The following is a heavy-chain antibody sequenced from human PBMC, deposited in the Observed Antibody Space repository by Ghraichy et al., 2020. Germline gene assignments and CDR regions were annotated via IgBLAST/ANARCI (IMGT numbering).Heavy chain of an antibody. D-gene: IGHD3-10*01. CDR2: IFYSGRT. CDR1: GTSIRTYF. Sequence: SETLSLTCSVSGTSIRTYFWSWIRQPPGKGLEWIGDIFYSGRTNYNPSLKSRVTISIDASNNQFSLNLSSVTAADTAVYYCARMGGYKAPVWYWGQGTLVVVSS. V-gene: IGHV4-59*01. CDR3: ARMGGYKAPVWY. J-gene: IGHJ4*02.